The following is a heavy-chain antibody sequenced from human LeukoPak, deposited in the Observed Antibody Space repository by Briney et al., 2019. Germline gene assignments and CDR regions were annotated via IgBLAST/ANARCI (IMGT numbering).Heavy chain of an antibody. CDR1: GGSISSGGYS. J-gene: IGHJ4*02. D-gene: IGHD3-22*01. Sequence: SETLSLTCAVSGGSISSGGYSWSWIRQPPGKGLEWIGYIYHSESTYYNPSLKSRVTMSVDRSKNQFSLKLSSVTAADTAVYYCARVARYYYDSSGYPDYWGQGTLVTVSS. CDR3: ARVARYYYDSSGYPDY. CDR2: IYHSEST. V-gene: IGHV4-30-2*01.